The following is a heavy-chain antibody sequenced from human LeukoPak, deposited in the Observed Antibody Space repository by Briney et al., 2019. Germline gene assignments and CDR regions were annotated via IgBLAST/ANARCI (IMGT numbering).Heavy chain of an antibody. J-gene: IGHJ4*02. CDR3: ARDLKEAAVAGSSFDY. D-gene: IGHD6-19*01. Sequence: GGSLRLSCAASGFTFDDYGMSWVRQAPGKGLEWVSGINWNGGSTGYADSVKGRFTISRDNAKNSLYLQMNSLRAEDTAVYYCARDLKEAAVAGSSFDYWGQGTLVTVSS. V-gene: IGHV3-20*04. CDR2: INWNGGST. CDR1: GFTFDDYG.